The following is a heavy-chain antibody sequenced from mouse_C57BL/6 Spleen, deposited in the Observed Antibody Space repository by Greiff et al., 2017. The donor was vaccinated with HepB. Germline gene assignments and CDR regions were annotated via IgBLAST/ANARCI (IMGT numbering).Heavy chain of an antibody. Sequence: VQLQQSGPELVKPGASVKISCKASGYTFTDYYMNWVKQSHGKSLEWIGDINPNNVGTSYNQKFKGKATLTVDKSSSTAYMELRSLTSEDSAVYYCARNYRYYYAMDYWGQGTSVTVSS. D-gene: IGHD2-14*01. CDR1: GYTFTDYY. V-gene: IGHV1-26*01. CDR3: ARNYRYYYAMDY. CDR2: INPNNVGT. J-gene: IGHJ4*01.